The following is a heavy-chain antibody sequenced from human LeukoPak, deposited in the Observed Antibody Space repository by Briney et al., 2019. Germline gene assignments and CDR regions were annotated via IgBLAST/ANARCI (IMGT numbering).Heavy chain of an antibody. V-gene: IGHV3-30-3*02. CDR1: GFTFSSYA. CDR2: ISYDGSNK. Sequence: GGSLRLSCAASGFTFSSYAMHWVRQAPGKGLEWVAVISYDGSNKYYADSVKGRFTISRDNSKNTLYLQMNSLRAEDTAVYYCAKWDDGSGYYGDPWGQGTLVTVSS. CDR3: AKWDDGSGYYGDP. D-gene: IGHD3-22*01. J-gene: IGHJ5*02.